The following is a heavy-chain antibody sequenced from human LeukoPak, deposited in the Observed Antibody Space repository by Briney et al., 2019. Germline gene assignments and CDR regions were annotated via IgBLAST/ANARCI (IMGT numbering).Heavy chain of an antibody. V-gene: IGHV1-18*01. CDR1: GYTFTSYG. J-gene: IGHJ5*02. Sequence: ASVKVSCKASGYTFTSYGISWVRQAPGQGLEWMGWISAYNGNTNYAQKLQGRVTMTTDTSTSTAYMELRSLRSDDTAVYYCARTDCSSTSCYHYNNWFDPWGQGTLVTVSS. CDR2: ISAYNGNT. CDR3: ARTDCSSTSCYHYNNWFDP. D-gene: IGHD2-2*01.